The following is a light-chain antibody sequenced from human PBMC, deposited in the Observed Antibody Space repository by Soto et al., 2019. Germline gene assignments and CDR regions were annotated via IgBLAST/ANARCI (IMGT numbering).Light chain of an antibody. CDR1: SSNIGAGYD. V-gene: IGLV1-40*01. J-gene: IGLJ1*01. CDR3: QSYDSSLSGSYV. Sequence: QSVLTQPPSVSGAPGQRVTISCTGSSSNIGAGYDVHWYQQLPGTAPKLLIYGNSNRPSXVPDRFSGSKSGTSASLAITGXXXXXXXDYYCQSYDSSLSGSYVFGTGTKLTVL. CDR2: GNS.